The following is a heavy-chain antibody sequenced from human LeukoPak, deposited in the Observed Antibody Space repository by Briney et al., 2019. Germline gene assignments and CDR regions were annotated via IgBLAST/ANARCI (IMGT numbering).Heavy chain of an antibody. V-gene: IGHV1-2*02. Sequence: PSVKVSCKASGYTFTGYYMHWVPRAPGQGLEWMGWINPNSGGTNYAQKFQGRVTMTRDTSISTAYMELSRLRSDDTAVYYCARVPHPITMVRGVIIWFDPWGQGTLVTVSS. CDR1: GYTFTGYY. D-gene: IGHD3-10*01. CDR2: INPNSGGT. CDR3: ARVPHPITMVRGVIIWFDP. J-gene: IGHJ5*02.